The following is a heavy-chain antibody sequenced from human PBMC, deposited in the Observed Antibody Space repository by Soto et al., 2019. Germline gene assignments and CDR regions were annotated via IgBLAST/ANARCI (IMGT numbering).Heavy chain of an antibody. Sequence: QVQLVESGGGVVQPGRSLRLSCAASGFTFSSYGMHWVRQAPGKGLEWVAVIWYDGSNKYYADSVKGRFTISRDNSKHTLDLQMNSLRAEDTAVYYCAREGTYCSGGSCYPHFDYWGQGTLVTVSS. CDR3: AREGTYCSGGSCYPHFDY. D-gene: IGHD2-15*01. V-gene: IGHV3-33*01. CDR1: GFTFSSYG. J-gene: IGHJ4*02. CDR2: IWYDGSNK.